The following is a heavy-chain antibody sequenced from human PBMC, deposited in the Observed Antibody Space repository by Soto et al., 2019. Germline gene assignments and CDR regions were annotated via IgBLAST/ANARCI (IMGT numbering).Heavy chain of an antibody. D-gene: IGHD3-9*01. CDR3: ARRRDYDISTGYYHX. J-gene: IGHJ4*02. CDR2: IYYSGST. CDR1: GGSISSYY. V-gene: IGHV4-59*01. Sequence: SETLSLTFTVSGGSISSYYWSWIRQPPGKGLEWILYIYYSGSTNYNPSLKSRVTISVDTPKNQFSLKLSSVTAADTAVYYCARRRDYDISTGYYHXWGQVTLVTVSX.